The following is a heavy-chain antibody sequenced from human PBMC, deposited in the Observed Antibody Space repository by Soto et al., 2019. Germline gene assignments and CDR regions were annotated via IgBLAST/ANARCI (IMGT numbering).Heavy chain of an antibody. CDR3: ATARPSGSYFNYQYHFYMDV. D-gene: IGHD3-10*01. Sequence: PGESLKISCKDSGYNFTTSWIGWVRQVPGKGLEWMGIIYPGDSDTKYSPSFEGQVTISADKSTSTAYLQWRSLKASDTAMYYCATARPSGSYFNYQYHFYMDVWGKGTTVTVSS. CDR1: GYNFTTSW. J-gene: IGHJ6*03. CDR2: IYPGDSDT. V-gene: IGHV5-51*01.